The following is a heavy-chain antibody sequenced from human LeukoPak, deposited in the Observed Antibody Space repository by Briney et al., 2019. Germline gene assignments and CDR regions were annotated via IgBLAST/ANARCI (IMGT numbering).Heavy chain of an antibody. CDR1: GGSIDSAAW. J-gene: IGHJ3*02. Sequence: SGTLSLTCNVSGGSIDSAAWWNWVRQPPGKGLEWIGEIYHTGNANYDPSLKSRVTISIDKSKNQFSLTLSSVTAADTAVYYCARNPSNVWGSYRYAFDIWGQGTMVTVSS. CDR2: IYHTGNA. V-gene: IGHV4/OR15-8*02. CDR3: ARNPSNVWGSYRYAFDI. D-gene: IGHD3-16*02.